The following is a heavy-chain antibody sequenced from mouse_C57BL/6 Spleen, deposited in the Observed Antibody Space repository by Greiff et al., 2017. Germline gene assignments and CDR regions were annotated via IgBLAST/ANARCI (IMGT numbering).Heavy chain of an antibody. CDR1: GYTFTSYW. Sequence: QVQLQQPGAELVKPGASVKLSCKASGYTFTSYWMHWVKQRPGQGLEWIGMIHPNSGSTNYNEKFKSKATLTVDKSSSTAYMQLSSLTSEDSAVYYCARSDTVCAMDYWGQGTSVTVSS. CDR2: IHPNSGST. D-gene: IGHD1-1*01. CDR3: ARSDTVCAMDY. V-gene: IGHV1-64*01. J-gene: IGHJ4*01.